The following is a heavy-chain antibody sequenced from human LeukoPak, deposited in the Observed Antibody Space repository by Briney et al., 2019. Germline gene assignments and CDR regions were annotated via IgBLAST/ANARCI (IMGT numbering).Heavy chain of an antibody. J-gene: IGHJ4*02. Sequence: VGSLRLSCADSGFTFSSYSMKCVRPAPGKGLEWVSYISSSSTIYYADSVKGRFTISTHNAKNSLNLQMNSLRADDTAVYYCARRYIRDYWGQGTLVTVSS. CDR2: ISSSSTI. CDR1: GFTFSSYS. CDR3: ARRYIRDY. V-gene: IGHV3-48*01. D-gene: IGHD5-18*01.